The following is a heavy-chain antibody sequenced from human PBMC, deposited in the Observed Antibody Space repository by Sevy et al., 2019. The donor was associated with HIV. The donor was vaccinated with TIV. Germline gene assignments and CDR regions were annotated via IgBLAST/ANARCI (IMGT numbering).Heavy chain of an antibody. CDR3: ASSGAGGFDY. D-gene: IGHD3-16*01. Sequence: GGSLRLSCAASGFTFSSYGMHWVRRAPGKGLEWVAVLWYDGSNKYYADSVKGRFTISRDNSKNTLYLQMNSLRAEDTAAYYCASSGAGGFDYWGQGTLVTVSS. V-gene: IGHV3-33*08. CDR1: GFTFSSYG. CDR2: LWYDGSNK. J-gene: IGHJ4*02.